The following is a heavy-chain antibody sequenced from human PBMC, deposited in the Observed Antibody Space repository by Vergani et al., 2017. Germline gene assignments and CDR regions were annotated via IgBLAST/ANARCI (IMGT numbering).Heavy chain of an antibody. V-gene: IGHV4-59*01. D-gene: IGHD6-13*01. CDR3: ARSKQQQVGGMDV. J-gene: IGHJ6*02. Sequence: QVQLQESGPGLVKPSETLSLTCTVSGGSISSYYWCWIRQPPGKGLEWIGYIYYSGSTNYNPSLKSRVTRSVDTSKNQFSLKRSSVTAADTAVYYCARSKQQQVGGMDVWGQGTTVTVSS. CDR1: GGSISSYY. CDR2: IYYSGST.